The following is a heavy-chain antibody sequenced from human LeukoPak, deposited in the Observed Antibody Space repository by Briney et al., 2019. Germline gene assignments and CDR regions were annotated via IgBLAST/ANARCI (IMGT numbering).Heavy chain of an antibody. CDR1: GFTFSSYA. CDR3: AKFGEIWFGELTPTPDAFDI. CDR2: ISGSGGST. J-gene: IGHJ3*02. Sequence: GGSLRPSCAASGFTFSSYAMSWVRQAPGKGLEWASAISGSGGSTYYADSVKGRFTISRDNSKNTLYLQMNSLRAEDTAVYYCAKFGEIWFGELTPTPDAFDIWGQGTMVTVSS. D-gene: IGHD3-10*01. V-gene: IGHV3-23*01.